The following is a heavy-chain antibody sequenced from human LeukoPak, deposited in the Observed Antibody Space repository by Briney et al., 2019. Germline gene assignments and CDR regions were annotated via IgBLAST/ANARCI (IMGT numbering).Heavy chain of an antibody. CDR1: GFTFSSYT. V-gene: IGHV3-23*01. CDR2: ISGSGGYT. J-gene: IGHJ4*02. CDR3: AKALMITFGGVNFDY. D-gene: IGHD3-16*01. Sequence: GGSLTLSCAASGFTFSSYTMTWVRQGPGKGLEWVSSISGSGGYTYNSDSVKGRFTISRDNSNNTLYLQMNSLRAEDTAVYYCAKALMITFGGVNFDYWGQGALVTVSS.